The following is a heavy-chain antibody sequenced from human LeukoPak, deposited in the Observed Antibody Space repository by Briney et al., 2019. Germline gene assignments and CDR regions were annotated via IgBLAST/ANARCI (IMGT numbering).Heavy chain of an antibody. CDR1: GYTFSNYC. V-gene: IGHV1-2*02. D-gene: IGHD2-21*01. CDR3: ARGGSPIFYYYIDV. Sequence: GASVKLSCKASGYTFSNYCMHWVRQAPGQGLEWMGWINPNSGGTNYAQRFQGRVTMTRDTSITTAYMELSRLRSDDTAVYYCARGGSPIFYYYIDVWGKGTTVTISS. CDR2: INPNSGGT. J-gene: IGHJ6*03.